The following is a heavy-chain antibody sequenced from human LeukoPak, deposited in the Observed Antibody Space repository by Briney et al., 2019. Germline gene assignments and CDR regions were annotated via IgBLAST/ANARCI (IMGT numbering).Heavy chain of an antibody. J-gene: IGHJ4*02. V-gene: IGHV3-23*01. CDR2: ISGSGGGT. Sequence: GGSPRLSCAASGFTFNSYAMSWVRQAPEKGLEWVATISGSGGGTYYADSVKGRFTISRDNSKNTLYLQMNSLRAEDTAVYYCARGAQQLVDYWGQGTLVTVSS. CDR1: GFTFNSYA. CDR3: ARGAQQLVDY. D-gene: IGHD6-13*01.